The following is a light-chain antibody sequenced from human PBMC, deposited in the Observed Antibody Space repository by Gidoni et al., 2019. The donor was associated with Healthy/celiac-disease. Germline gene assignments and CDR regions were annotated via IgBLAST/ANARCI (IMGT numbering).Light chain of an antibody. CDR1: QSISSY. J-gene: IGKJ2*01. CDR3: QQSYSTPT. CDR2: AAS. V-gene: IGKV1-39*01. Sequence: DIQMTQSPSSLSASVGDRVTITCRASQSISSYLNWYQQKPGKAPKLLIYAASSLQSGVPSRFSGSGSGTDFTLTISSLQPEDFATYYCQQSYSTPTFVQXTKLEIK.